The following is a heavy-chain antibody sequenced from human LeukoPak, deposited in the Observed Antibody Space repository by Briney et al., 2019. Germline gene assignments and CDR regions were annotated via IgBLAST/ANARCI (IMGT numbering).Heavy chain of an antibody. D-gene: IGHD2-2*01. CDR1: GFSLSTSGVG. CDR2: IYWDDDK. Sequence: SGPTLVKPTQTLTLTCTFSGFSLSTSGVGVGWIRRPPGKALEWLALIYWDDDKRYSPSLKSRLTITKHTSKNQVVPTMTNMDPVDTATYYCAHRRHGYCSTSCYSFDYWGQGTLVTVSS. V-gene: IGHV2-5*02. CDR3: AHRRHGYCSTSCYSFDY. J-gene: IGHJ4*02.